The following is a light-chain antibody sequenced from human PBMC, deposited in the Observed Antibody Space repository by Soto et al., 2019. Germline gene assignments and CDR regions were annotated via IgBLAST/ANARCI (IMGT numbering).Light chain of an antibody. CDR1: QSLLHYNGFNF. CDR2: LGS. J-gene: IGKJ1*01. V-gene: IGKV2-28*01. Sequence: DIVMTQSPLFLSVTPGEPASISCRSSQSLLHYNGFNFLNWYLQKPGQSPQLLISLGSSRASGVPDRFSGSASGRDFTLLISRVEAEDVGVYYCMQSTHWPWTFGQGTKVDFK. CDR3: MQSTHWPWT.